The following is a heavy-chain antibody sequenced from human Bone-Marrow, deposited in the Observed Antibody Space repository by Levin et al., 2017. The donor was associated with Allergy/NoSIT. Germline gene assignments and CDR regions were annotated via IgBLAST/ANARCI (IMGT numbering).Heavy chain of an antibody. V-gene: IGHV3-33*01. CDR3: VRVGIGGGSCALPSCGMDV. CDR2: ISYDGSNQ. CDR1: GFTFSGYG. J-gene: IGHJ6*02. Sequence: GGSLRLSCAPSGFTFSGYGMHWVRQAPGKGLEWVAVISYDGSNQYYADSVKGRFTISRDNSKNTLYLQMDTLRAEDTAVYYCVRVGIGGGSCALPSCGMDVWGQGTTVTVS. D-gene: IGHD2-15*01.